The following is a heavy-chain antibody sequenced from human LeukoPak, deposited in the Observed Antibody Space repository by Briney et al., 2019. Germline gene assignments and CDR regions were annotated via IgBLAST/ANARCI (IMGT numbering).Heavy chain of an antibody. D-gene: IGHD3-3*01. Sequence: SETLSLTCTVSGGSISSYYWSWIRQPPGKGLEWIGYIYYSGSTNYNPSLKSRVTISVDTSKNQFSLKLSSVTAAVTAVYYCARHGYYDFWSGYHMAQYNWFDPWGQGTLVTVSS. CDR2: IYYSGST. J-gene: IGHJ5*02. CDR3: ARHGYYDFWSGYHMAQYNWFDP. CDR1: GGSISSYY. V-gene: IGHV4-59*08.